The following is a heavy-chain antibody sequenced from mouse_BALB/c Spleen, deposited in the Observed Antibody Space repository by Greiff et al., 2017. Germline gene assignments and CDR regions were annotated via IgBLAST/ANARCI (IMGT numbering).Heavy chain of an antibody. CDR1: GFAFSSYD. V-gene: IGHV5-12-1*01. D-gene: IGHD1-2*01. Sequence: EVQRVESGGGLVKPGGSLKLSCAASGFAFSSYDMSWVRQTPEKRLEWVAYISSGGGSTYYPDTVKGRFTISRDNAKNTLYLQMSSLKSEDTAMYYCARPTATGAWFAYWGQGTLVTVSA. CDR2: ISSGGGST. J-gene: IGHJ3*01. CDR3: ARPTATGAWFAY.